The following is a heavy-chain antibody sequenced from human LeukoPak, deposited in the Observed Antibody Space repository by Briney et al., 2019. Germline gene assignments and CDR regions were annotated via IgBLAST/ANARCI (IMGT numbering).Heavy chain of an antibody. CDR2: ISAYNGNT. CDR3: ARGAAHPKSSWFDP. CDR1: GYTFTSYG. D-gene: IGHD2-2*01. J-gene: IGHJ5*02. Sequence: ASVKVSRKASGYTFTSYGISWVRQAPGQGLEWMGWISAYNGNTNYAQKLQGRVTMTTDTSTSTAYMELRSLRSDDTAVYYCARGAAHPKSSWFDPWGQGTLVTVSS. V-gene: IGHV1-18*01.